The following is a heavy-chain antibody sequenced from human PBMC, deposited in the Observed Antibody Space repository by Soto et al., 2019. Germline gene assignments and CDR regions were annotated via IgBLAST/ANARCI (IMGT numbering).Heavy chain of an antibody. Sequence: GESLKISGKGSGYSFTIYCIGLVLQMPGKGLEWMGIIYPGDSDTRYSPSFQGQVTISADKSISTAYLQWSSLKASDTAMYYCARLQRSGVFYYYYGMDVWGQGTTVTVS. V-gene: IGHV5-51*01. J-gene: IGHJ6*02. CDR1: GYSFTIYC. D-gene: IGHD1-1*01. CDR3: ARLQRSGVFYYYYGMDV. CDR2: IYPGDSDT.